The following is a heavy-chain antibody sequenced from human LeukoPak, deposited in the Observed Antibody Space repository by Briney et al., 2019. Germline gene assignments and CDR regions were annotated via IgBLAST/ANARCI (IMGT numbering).Heavy chain of an antibody. CDR1: GFTFSSYA. V-gene: IGHV3-23*01. CDR3: AKDWLVDTISAYDL. Sequence: PGGSLRLSCAASGFTFSSYAMSWVRQAPGKGLEWVSAISGSGGSTYYADSVKGRFTISRDNSKNTLYLQMDSLRAEDTAIYYCAKDWLVDTISAYDLWGQGTMVTVSS. J-gene: IGHJ3*01. D-gene: IGHD5-12*01. CDR2: ISGSGGST.